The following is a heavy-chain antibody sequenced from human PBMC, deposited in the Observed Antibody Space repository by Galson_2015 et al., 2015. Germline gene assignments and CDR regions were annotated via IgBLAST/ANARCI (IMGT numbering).Heavy chain of an antibody. CDR2: IYYSGST. CDR1: GGSISSYY. V-gene: IGHV4-59*01. Sequence: ETLSLTCTVSGGSISSYYWSWIRQPPGKGLEWIGYIYYSGSTNYNPSLRSRVTISVDTSKNQFSLKLSSVTAADTAVYYCARTVSLGDMITFGGVIASNGFDPWGQGTLVTVSS. J-gene: IGHJ5*02. D-gene: IGHD3-16*02. CDR3: ARTVSLGDMITFGGVIASNGFDP.